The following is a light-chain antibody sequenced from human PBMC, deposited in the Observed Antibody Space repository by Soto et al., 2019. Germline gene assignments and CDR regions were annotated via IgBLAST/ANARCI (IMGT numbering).Light chain of an antibody. V-gene: IGKV1-39*01. CDR2: AAS. CDR3: HQSYSTRTWT. Sequence: DIPMTQSPSSLSASVGDRVTITCRASQSISSYLNGYQQKPGKAPKLLIYAASSLQSGVPSRFSGSGSGTDFSLTISSLQPEDVATFYCHQSYSTRTWTFGQGTKVDIK. J-gene: IGKJ1*01. CDR1: QSISSY.